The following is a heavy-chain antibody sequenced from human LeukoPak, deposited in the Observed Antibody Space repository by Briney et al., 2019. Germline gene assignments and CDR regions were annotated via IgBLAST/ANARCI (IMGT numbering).Heavy chain of an antibody. Sequence: SETLSLTCTVSGGSISSYYWSWIRQPAGKGLEWIGYIYYSGSTDYNSSLKSRVTISVDTSKNQFSLKLSSVTAADTAVYYCARRRSWPDAFDIWGQGTMVTVSS. CDR3: ARRRSWPDAFDI. D-gene: IGHD1-26*01. J-gene: IGHJ3*02. V-gene: IGHV4-59*01. CDR1: GGSISSYY. CDR2: IYYSGST.